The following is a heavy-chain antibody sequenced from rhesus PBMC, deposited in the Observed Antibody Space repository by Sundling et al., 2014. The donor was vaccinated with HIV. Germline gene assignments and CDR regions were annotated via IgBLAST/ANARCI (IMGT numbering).Heavy chain of an antibody. D-gene: IGHD4-29*01. CDR2: ISGSSGST. V-gene: IGHV4-127*01. J-gene: IGHJ4*01. CDR1: GGSISGGYY. Sequence: QVQLQESGPGLVKPSETLSLTCAVSGGSISGGYYWSWIRQSPGKGLEWIGYISGSSGSTDYNPSLKSRVTISTDTSKNQFSLKLNSVTAADTAVYYCARDLHGTTDYWGQGVLVTVSS. CDR3: ARDLHGTTDY.